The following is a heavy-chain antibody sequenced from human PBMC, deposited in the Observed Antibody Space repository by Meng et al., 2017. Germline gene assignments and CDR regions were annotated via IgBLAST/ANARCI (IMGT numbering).Heavy chain of an antibody. D-gene: IGHD3-16*01. CDR2: IYYSGST. Sequence: ETLSLTCTVSGGSISSSSYYWGWIRQPPGKGLEWIGSIYYSGSTYYNPSLKSRVTISVDTSKNQFSLKLSSVTAADTAVYYCASIGVGLGIYFDYWGQGTLVTVSS. CDR1: GGSISSSSYY. J-gene: IGHJ4*02. V-gene: IGHV4-39*07. CDR3: ASIGVGLGIYFDY.